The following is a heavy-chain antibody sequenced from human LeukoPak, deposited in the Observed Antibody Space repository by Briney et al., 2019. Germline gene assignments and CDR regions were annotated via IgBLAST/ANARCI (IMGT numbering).Heavy chain of an antibody. D-gene: IGHD5-24*01. J-gene: IGHJ3*01. CDR1: GGSISNYY. CDR3: AREKSPERKTWLQLGAFDV. V-gene: IGHV4-4*07. Sequence: SETLSLTCTVSGGSISNYYWSWIRQPAGKGLEWIGRIYTSGTTNYNPSLKSRVTMSVDTSKNQFSLNLNSVTAADTAVYYCAREKSPERKTWLQLGAFDVWGQGTVVTVSS. CDR2: IYTSGTT.